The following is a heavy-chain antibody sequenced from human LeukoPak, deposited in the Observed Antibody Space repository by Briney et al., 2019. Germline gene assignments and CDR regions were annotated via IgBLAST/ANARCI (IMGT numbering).Heavy chain of an antibody. V-gene: IGHV1-2*02. J-gene: IGHJ5*02. Sequence: ASVKVSCKASGYTFTGYYMHWVRQAPGQGLEWMGWINPNSGGTNYVQKFQGRVTMTRDTSIRTAYMELSRLRSDDTAIYYCARQGLEDYDILSGPTGWFDPWGQGTLVTVSS. CDR2: INPNSGGT. CDR3: ARQGLEDYDILSGPTGWFDP. CDR1: GYTFTGYY. D-gene: IGHD3-9*01.